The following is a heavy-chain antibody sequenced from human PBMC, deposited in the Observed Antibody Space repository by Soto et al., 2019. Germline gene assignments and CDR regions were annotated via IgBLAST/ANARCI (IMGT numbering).Heavy chain of an antibody. CDR1: GYSFTSYC. V-gene: IGHV5-51*01. D-gene: IGHD3-10*01. J-gene: IGHJ3*02. Sequence: PGESLKISCKGSGYSFTSYCIGRVRQMPGKGLEWMGIIYPGDSDTRYSPSFQGQVTISADKSISTAYLQWSSLKASDTAMYYCARRLLMSFSAFDIWGQGTMVTVSS. CDR3: ARRLLMSFSAFDI. CDR2: IYPGDSDT.